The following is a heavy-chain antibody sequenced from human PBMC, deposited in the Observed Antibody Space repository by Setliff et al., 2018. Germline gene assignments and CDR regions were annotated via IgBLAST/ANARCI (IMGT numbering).Heavy chain of an antibody. J-gene: IGHJ4*02. CDR1: SGSFSGYF. CDR2: INHSGST. Sequence: SETLSLTCAVYSGSFSGYFWSWIRQPPGKGLEWIGEINHSGSTNYNPSLKSRVTISVDTSKNQFSLKLSSVTAADTAVYYCARANRIPRILDYWGQGSLVTVSS. D-gene: IGHD2-2*02. CDR3: ARANRIPRILDY. V-gene: IGHV4-34*01.